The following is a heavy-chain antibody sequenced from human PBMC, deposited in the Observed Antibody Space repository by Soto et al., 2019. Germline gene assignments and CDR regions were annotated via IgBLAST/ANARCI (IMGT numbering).Heavy chain of an antibody. CDR3: ARGPYSSSRTVRLTYYYYYYRMDV. Sequence: ASVKVSCKFSGGTFSSYAISWVRQAPGQGLEWMGGIIPNFSTANDAQDGQSRVTNNADESMSTADMELSSLRSEDTAVYYCARGPYSSSRTVRLTYYYYYYRMDVWGQGTTVTVSS. CDR2: IIPNFSTA. V-gene: IGHV1-69*13. CDR1: GGTFSSYA. D-gene: IGHD6-13*01. J-gene: IGHJ6*02.